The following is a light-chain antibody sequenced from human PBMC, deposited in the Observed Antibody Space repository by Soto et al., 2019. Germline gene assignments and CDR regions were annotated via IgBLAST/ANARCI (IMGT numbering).Light chain of an antibody. CDR1: QSVSSN. CDR2: GAS. V-gene: IGKV3D-15*01. Sequence: EIVMTQSPATLSVSPGERATLSCRASQSVSSNLAWYQQKPGQAPRLLIYGASSRATGIPDRFSGSGSGTDFTLTISRLEPEDSAVYYCQQRHMWPITFGQGTRLEIK. J-gene: IGKJ5*01. CDR3: QQRHMWPIT.